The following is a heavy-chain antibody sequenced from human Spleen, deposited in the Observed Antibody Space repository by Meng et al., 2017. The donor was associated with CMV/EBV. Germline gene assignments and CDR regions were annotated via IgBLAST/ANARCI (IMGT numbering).Heavy chain of an antibody. CDR2: IIPIFGTA. V-gene: IGHV1-69*05. CDR1: GGTFSSYA. CDR3: ARSPTIAARPKVYYYYAMDV. D-gene: IGHD6-6*01. J-gene: IGHJ6*02. Sequence: SVKVSCKASGGTFSSYAISWVRQAPGQGLEWMGGIIPIFGTANYAQKFQGRVTMTRDTSTSTVYMELSSLRSEDTAVYYCARSPTIAARPKVYYYYAMDVWGQGTTVTVSS.